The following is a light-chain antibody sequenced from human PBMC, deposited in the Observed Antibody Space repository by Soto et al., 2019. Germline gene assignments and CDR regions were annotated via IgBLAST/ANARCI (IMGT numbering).Light chain of an antibody. Sequence: QSALTQPASVSGSPGQSITISCTGTSSDVGSYNLVSWYQQHPGKAPKFMIYEVSRRPSGVSDRFSGSKSGNTASLTISGLQAEDESEYYCSSYAGSTTFVVFGGGTKLTVL. J-gene: IGLJ3*02. CDR3: SSYAGSTTFVV. CDR1: SSDVGSYNL. CDR2: EVS. V-gene: IGLV2-23*02.